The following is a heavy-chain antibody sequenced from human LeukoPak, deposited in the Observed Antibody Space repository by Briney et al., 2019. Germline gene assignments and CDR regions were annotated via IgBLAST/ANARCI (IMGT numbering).Heavy chain of an antibody. CDR2: ISYDGRQN. J-gene: IGHJ4*02. CDR1: GFTFSTYA. Sequence: PGGSLRLSCAASGFTFSTYAMNWVRQAPGKGLEWVAVISYDGRQNYYADSVKGRLTISRDNYNNTLYLQMNSLRDEDSAAYYCARVYLERLTAGYFDHWGQGTWVTVSP. V-gene: IGHV3-30*04. CDR3: ARVYLERLTAGYFDH. D-gene: IGHD2-8*01.